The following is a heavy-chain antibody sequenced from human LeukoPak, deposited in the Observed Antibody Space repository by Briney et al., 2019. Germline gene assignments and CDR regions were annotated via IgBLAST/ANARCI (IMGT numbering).Heavy chain of an antibody. Sequence: PGGSLRLSCAASGFTFSSYGMHWVRQAPGKGLEWVSSISSSSSYIYYADSVKGRFTISRDNAKNSLYLQMNSLRAEDTAVYYCARMVVVVVAARPEKDYYYGMDVWGQGTTVTVSS. CDR1: GFTFSSYG. J-gene: IGHJ6*02. CDR3: ARMVVVVVAARPEKDYYYGMDV. D-gene: IGHD2-15*01. CDR2: ISSSSSYI. V-gene: IGHV3-21*01.